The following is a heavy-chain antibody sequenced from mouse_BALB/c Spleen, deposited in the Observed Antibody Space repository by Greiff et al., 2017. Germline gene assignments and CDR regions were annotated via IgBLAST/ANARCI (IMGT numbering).Heavy chain of an antibody. CDR2: ISSGGST. CDR1: GFTFSSYA. CDR3: ARNGHYFDD. V-gene: IGHV5-6-5*01. Sequence: EVMLVESGGGLVKPGGSLKLSCAASGFTFSSYAMSWVRQTPEKRLEWVASISSGGSTYYPDSVKGRFTISRDNARNILYLQMSSLRSEDTAMYYCARNGHYFDDWGQGTTLTVSS. D-gene: IGHD1-1*01. J-gene: IGHJ2*01.